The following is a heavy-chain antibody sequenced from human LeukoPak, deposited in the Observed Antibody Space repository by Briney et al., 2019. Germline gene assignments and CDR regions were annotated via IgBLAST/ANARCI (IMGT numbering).Heavy chain of an antibody. CDR2: IYYSGST. Sequence: PSETLSLTCTVSVGSINSYYWSWIRQPPGKGLEWIGYIYYSGSTKYNPSLKSRVTISVDTSKNQFSLKMSSVTAADTAVYYCARARDGHINNWFDPWGQGTLVTVSS. V-gene: IGHV4-59*01. CDR1: VGSINSYY. J-gene: IGHJ5*02. D-gene: IGHD5-24*01. CDR3: ARARDGHINNWFDP.